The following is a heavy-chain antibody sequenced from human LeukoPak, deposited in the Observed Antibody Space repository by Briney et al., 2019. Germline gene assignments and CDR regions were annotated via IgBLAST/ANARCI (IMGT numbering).Heavy chain of an antibody. V-gene: IGHV3-33*08. Sequence: GRSLRLSCAASGFTFSSYAMHWVRQAPGKGLEWVAVIWYDGSNKYYADSVKGRFTISRDNSKNTLYLQMNSLRAEDTAVYYCARERVDTAMVLDYWGQGTMVTVSS. J-gene: IGHJ4*02. CDR2: IWYDGSNK. D-gene: IGHD5-18*01. CDR3: ARERVDTAMVLDY. CDR1: GFTFSSYA.